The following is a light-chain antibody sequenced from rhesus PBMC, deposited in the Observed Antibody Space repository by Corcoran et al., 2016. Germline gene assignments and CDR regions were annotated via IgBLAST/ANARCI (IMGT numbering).Light chain of an antibody. J-gene: IGKJ2*01. CDR2: RAS. V-gene: IGKV1-69*01. CDR3: QQHDNSPYS. CDR1: QGISNW. Sequence: DIQMTQSPSSLSVSVGDRVTITCRASQGISNWVAWYQQKPGKAPKLLIYRASNLEAGVPSRFRGSGYGTAFTLTISSLQPYDIATYYCQQHDNSPYSFGQGTKVEIK.